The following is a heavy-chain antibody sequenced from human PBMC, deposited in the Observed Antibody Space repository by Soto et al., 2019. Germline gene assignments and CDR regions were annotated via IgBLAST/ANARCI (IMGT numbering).Heavy chain of an antibody. J-gene: IGHJ4*02. CDR1: GGSISSGGYS. Sequence: PSETLSLTCAVSGGSISSGGYSWSWIRQPPGKGLEWIGYIYHSGSTYYNPSLKSRVTISVDTSKNQFSLRVTSVTAADTAVYYCARHRKDGYNFEIGYWGQGTLVTVSS. V-gene: IGHV4-30-2*03. CDR3: ARHRKDGYNFEIGY. D-gene: IGHD5-12*01. CDR2: IYHSGST.